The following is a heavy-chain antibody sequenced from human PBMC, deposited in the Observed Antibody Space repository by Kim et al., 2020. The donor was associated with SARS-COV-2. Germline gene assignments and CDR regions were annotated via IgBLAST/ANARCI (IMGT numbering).Heavy chain of an antibody. CDR1: GGSISSSSYY. J-gene: IGHJ4*02. CDR2: IYYSGST. Sequence: SETLSLTCTVSGGSISSSSYYWGWIRQPPGKGLEWIGSIYYSGSTYYNPSLKSRVTISVDTSKNQFSLKLSSVTAADTAVYYCARDRITMIVVVITGYFDYWGQGTLVTVSS. V-gene: IGHV4-39*07. CDR3: ARDRITMIVVVITGYFDY. D-gene: IGHD3-22*01.